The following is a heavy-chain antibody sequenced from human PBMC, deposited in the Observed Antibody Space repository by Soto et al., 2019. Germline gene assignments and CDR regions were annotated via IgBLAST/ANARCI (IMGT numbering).Heavy chain of an antibody. CDR3: ARGREIFGAVTPFEY. D-gene: IGHD3-3*01. V-gene: IGHV4-34*01. CDR1: GAPFSGYY. Sequence: PSETLSLTCAVYGAPFSGYYWTWIRQPPGKGPEWIGEINHTGSTKYNPSLKSRVTISLDTSKNQFSLSLRSVTAADTAVYYCARGREIFGAVTPFEYWGQGTQVTVS. J-gene: IGHJ4*02. CDR2: INHTGST.